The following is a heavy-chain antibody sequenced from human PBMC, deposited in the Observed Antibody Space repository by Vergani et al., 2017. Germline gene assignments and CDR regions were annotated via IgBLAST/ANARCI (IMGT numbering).Heavy chain of an antibody. J-gene: IGHJ6*03. V-gene: IGHV4-34*01. CDR3: ARSQNAGSSSSSFLTSYYYYYXMDV. CDR1: GGSFSGYY. D-gene: IGHD6-6*01. CDR2: INHSGST. Sequence: QVQLQQWGAGLLKPSETLSLTCAVYGGSFSGYYWSWIRQPPGKGLEWIGEINHSGSTNYNPSLKSRVTISVDTSKNQFSLKLSSVTAADTAVYYCARSQNAGSSSSSFLTSYYYYYXMDVWGKGTTVTVSS.